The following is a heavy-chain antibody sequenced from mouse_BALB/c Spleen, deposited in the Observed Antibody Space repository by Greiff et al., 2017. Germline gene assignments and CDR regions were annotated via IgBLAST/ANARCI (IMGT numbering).Heavy chain of an antibody. CDR1: GFTFSDYY. J-gene: IGHJ3*01. V-gene: IGHV5-4*02. Sequence: EVHLVESGGGLVKPGGSLKLSCAASGFTFSDYYMYWVRQTPEKRLEWVATISDGGSYTYYPDSVKGRFTISRDNAKNNLYLQMSSLKSEDTAMYYCARDPYGPFAYWGQGTLVTVSA. D-gene: IGHD1-1*02. CDR2: ISDGGSYT. CDR3: ARDPYGPFAY.